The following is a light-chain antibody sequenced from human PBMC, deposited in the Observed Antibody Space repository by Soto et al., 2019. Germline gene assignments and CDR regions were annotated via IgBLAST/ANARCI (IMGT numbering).Light chain of an antibody. CDR2: DAS. CDR3: QQRSNWLT. V-gene: IGKV3-11*01. J-gene: IGKJ4*01. CDR1: QSVSSY. Sequence: EIVLTQSPATLSLSPGERATLSGRASQSVSSYLAWYQQKPGQAPRLLIYDASNRATGIPTRFSGSGSGTDFTLTISSLEHEDFEVYYCQQRSNWLTFGGGTKVEIK.